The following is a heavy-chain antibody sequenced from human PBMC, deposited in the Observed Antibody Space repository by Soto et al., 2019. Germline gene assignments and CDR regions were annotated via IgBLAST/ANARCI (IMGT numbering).Heavy chain of an antibody. CDR1: GYSFTNFH. J-gene: IGHJ4*02. D-gene: IGHD3-22*01. V-gene: IGHV1-46*01. CDR3: AREVIGHDNYETIGYYFDH. CDR2: IDPSGGIK. Sequence: QVQLSQFGAEVKKPGASVKVSCKASGYSFTNFHIHWVRQAPGQGLAWMGMIDPSGGIKRDAQRLKGRITMTRDASTRTVYMELRSLTTEDTAVYYCAREVIGHDNYETIGYYFDHWGQGTLVTVSS.